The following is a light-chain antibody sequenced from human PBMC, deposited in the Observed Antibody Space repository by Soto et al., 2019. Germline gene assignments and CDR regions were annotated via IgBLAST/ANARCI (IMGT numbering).Light chain of an antibody. V-gene: IGKV1-9*01. CDR3: QQLNT. J-gene: IGKJ3*01. CDR1: QGISSY. Sequence: IQLTQSPSSLSASVGDRVTITCRASQGISSYLAWYQQKPGKAPELLIYAASTLQSGVPSRFSGSGSGTDFTLTISSLQPEDFVTYYCQQLNTFGPGTKVDIK. CDR2: AAS.